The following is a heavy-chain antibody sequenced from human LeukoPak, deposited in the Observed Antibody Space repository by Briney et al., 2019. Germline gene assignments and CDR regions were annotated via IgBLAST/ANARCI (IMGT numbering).Heavy chain of an antibody. J-gene: IGHJ4*02. CDR1: GFTFSSYW. Sequence: GGSLRLSCAASGFTFSSYWMSWVRQAPGKGLEWVANIKQDGSEKYYVDSVKGRFTISRDNAKNSLYLQMHSLRAEDTAVYYCARGEEDMATMSIDYWGQGALVTVSS. CDR3: ARGEEDMATMSIDY. D-gene: IGHD5-24*01. V-gene: IGHV3-7*01. CDR2: IKQDGSEK.